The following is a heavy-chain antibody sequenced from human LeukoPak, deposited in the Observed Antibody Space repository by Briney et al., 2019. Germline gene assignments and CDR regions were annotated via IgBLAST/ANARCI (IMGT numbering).Heavy chain of an antibody. Sequence: GASVKVSCKASGYTFTSYGISWVRQAPGQGLEWMGWISAYNGNTNYAQKLQGRVTMTEDTSTDTAYMELSSLRSEDTAVYYCVTYDVAADTGFDYWGQGTLVTVSS. J-gene: IGHJ4*02. CDR2: ISAYNGNT. CDR3: VTYDVAADTGFDY. D-gene: IGHD6-13*01. CDR1: GYTFTSYG. V-gene: IGHV1-18*01.